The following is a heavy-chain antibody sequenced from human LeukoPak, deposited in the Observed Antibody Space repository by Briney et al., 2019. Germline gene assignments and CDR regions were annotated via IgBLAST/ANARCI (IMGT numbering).Heavy chain of an antibody. CDR3: AGEYDSSGYYGY. J-gene: IGHJ4*02. CDR1: GYTFTGYY. Sequence: ASVKVSCKASGYTFTGYYMHWVRQAPGQGLEWMGRINPNSGGTNYAQKFQGRVTMTRDTSISTAYMELSRLRSDDTAVYYCAGEYDSSGYYGYWGQGTLVTVSS. D-gene: IGHD3-22*01. CDR2: INPNSGGT. V-gene: IGHV1-2*06.